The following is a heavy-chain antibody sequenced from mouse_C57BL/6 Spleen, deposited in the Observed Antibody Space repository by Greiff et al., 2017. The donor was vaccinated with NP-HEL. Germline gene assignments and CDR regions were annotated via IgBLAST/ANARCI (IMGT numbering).Heavy chain of an antibody. Sequence: VQLQQSGAELVRPGTSVKVSCKASGYAFTNYLIEWVKQRPGQGLEWIGVINPGSGGTNYNEKFKGKATLTADKSSSTAYMQLSSLTSEDSAVYFWAREEYDHDGFAYWGQGTLVTVSA. CDR2: INPGSGGT. CDR3: AREEYDHDGFAY. J-gene: IGHJ3*01. V-gene: IGHV1-54*01. D-gene: IGHD2-4*01. CDR1: GYAFTNYL.